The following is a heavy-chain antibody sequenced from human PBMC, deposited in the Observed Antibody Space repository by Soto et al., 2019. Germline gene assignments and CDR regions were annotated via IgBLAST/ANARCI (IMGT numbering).Heavy chain of an antibody. J-gene: IGHJ4*02. CDR2: IGPESGAT. V-gene: IGHV1-2*02. Sequence: ASVKVSCKASGYTFTGHYIHWVRQAPEQGPEWMGEIGPESGATRYAQKFQGRVTMTRDLSITTVYMELNNLSPDDTAVYYCGRGRSGQIVVFYWGQGTPVTVSS. CDR3: GRGRSGQIVVFY. CDR1: GYTFTGHY. D-gene: IGHD1-26*01.